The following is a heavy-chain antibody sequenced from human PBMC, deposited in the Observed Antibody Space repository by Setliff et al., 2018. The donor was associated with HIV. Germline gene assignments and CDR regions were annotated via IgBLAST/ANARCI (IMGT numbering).Heavy chain of an antibody. CDR1: GGSFTNYF. CDR3: ARGGTSSNWFGP. CDR2: INHSGRT. V-gene: IGHV4-34*01. D-gene: IGHD2-2*01. J-gene: IGHJ5*02. Sequence: SETLSLTCTVYGGSFTNYFWSWIRQSPGKGLEWIGEINHSGRTKYNPSLKSRVTISVDTSKNQFSLKLTSVTAADTAVYYCARGGTSSNWFGPWGQGTLVTVSS.